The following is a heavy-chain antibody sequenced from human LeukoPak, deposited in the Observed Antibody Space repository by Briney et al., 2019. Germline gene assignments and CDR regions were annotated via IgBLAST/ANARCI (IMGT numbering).Heavy chain of an antibody. CDR1: AHTLTGLS. V-gene: IGHV1-24*01. CDR3: ARPEGDCSGGSCRVVWFDP. D-gene: IGHD2-15*01. Sequence: ASVKVSCKVSAHTLTGLSMHWVRQAPGKGLEWMGGFDPEDGETIYAQKFQGRVTMTEDTSTDTAYMELSSLRSEDTAVYYCARPEGDCSGGSCRVVWFDPWGQGTLVTVSS. CDR2: FDPEDGET. J-gene: IGHJ5*02.